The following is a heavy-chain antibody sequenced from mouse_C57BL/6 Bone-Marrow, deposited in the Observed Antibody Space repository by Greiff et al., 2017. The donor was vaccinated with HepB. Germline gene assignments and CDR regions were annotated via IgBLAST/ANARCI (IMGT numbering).Heavy chain of an antibody. D-gene: IGHD1-1*01. Sequence: EVQLQQSGGGLVKPGGSLKLSCAASGFTFSDYGMHWVRQAPEKGLEWVAYISSGSSTIYYADTVKGRFTISRDNAKNTLFRQMTSLRSEDTAMYYCARPGYYGSSSAWFAYWGQGTLVTVSA. J-gene: IGHJ3*01. CDR1: GFTFSDYG. CDR3: ARPGYYGSSSAWFAY. V-gene: IGHV5-17*01. CDR2: ISSGSSTI.